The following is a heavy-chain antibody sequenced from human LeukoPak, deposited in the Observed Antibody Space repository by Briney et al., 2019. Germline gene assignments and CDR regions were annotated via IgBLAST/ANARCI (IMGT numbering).Heavy chain of an antibody. J-gene: IGHJ4*02. CDR3: ARDPDYYGSGSPFDY. Sequence: TGGSLRLSCAASGFTYSNYEMNWVRQAPGKALECVSYISSSGSTIYYADSVTGRFTISRDNAKNSLYLQMNSLRAEDTAVYYCARDPDYYGSGSPFDYWGQGTLVTVSS. CDR1: GFTYSNYE. CDR2: ISSSGSTI. V-gene: IGHV3-48*03. D-gene: IGHD3-10*01.